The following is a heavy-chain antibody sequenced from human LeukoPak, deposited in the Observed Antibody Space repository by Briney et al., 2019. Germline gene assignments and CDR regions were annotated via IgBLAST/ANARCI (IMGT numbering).Heavy chain of an antibody. CDR1: GFTFRSYA. CDR2: ICGSSGTT. CDR3: AKSVSSGDYDSTGYSFDY. V-gene: IGHV3-23*01. Sequence: GGSLRLSCAASGFTFRSYAMSSVRQAPGKGLEWVSAICGSSGTTYKADSVKGWFTISRYNSNNTLYLQMNSLRAEDTAVYYCAKSVSSGDYDSTGYSFDYWGQGALVTVSS. J-gene: IGHJ4*02. D-gene: IGHD3-22*01.